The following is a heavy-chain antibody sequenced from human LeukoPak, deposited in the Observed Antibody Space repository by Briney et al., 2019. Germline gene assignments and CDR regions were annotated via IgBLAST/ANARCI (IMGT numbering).Heavy chain of an antibody. J-gene: IGHJ4*02. CDR3: ARHGIPAAGTLGYFGY. CDR2: ISYSGSS. Sequence: PSETLSLTCTVSGGSISSSSYHWGRIRQPPGKGLEWIGSISYSGSSYYIPSLESRVTISVDTSKNQFSLRLSSVTAADTAVYYCARHGIPAAGTLGYFGYWGQGTLVTVSS. CDR1: GGSISSSSYH. D-gene: IGHD6-13*01. V-gene: IGHV4-39*01.